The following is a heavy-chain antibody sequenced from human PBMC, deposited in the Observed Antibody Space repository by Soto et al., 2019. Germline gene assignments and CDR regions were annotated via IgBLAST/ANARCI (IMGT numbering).Heavy chain of an antibody. D-gene: IGHD6-13*01. CDR1: GYTFTSYA. CDR2: INAGNGNT. Sequence: ASVKVSCKASGYTFTSYAMHWARQAPGQRLEWMGWINAGNGNTKYSQKFQGRVTITRDTSASTAYMELSSLRSEDTAVYYCAREWIAAAGSPFDYWGQGTLVTVSS. CDR3: AREWIAAAGSPFDY. J-gene: IGHJ4*02. V-gene: IGHV1-3*01.